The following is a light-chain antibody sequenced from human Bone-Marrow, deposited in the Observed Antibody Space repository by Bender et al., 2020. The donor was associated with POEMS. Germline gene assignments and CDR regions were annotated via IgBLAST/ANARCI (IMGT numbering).Light chain of an antibody. CDR2: EVT. J-gene: IGLJ3*02. CDR1: SSDVGNYNL. CDR3: SSYAGNSMM. Sequence: QSALTQPASVSGSPGQSITISCTGTSSDVGNYNLVSWYQHHPGKAPKLMIYEVTKRPSGVPDRFSGSKSGNTASLTVSGLQAEDEADYYCSSYAGNSMMFGGGTKLTVL. V-gene: IGLV2-14*02.